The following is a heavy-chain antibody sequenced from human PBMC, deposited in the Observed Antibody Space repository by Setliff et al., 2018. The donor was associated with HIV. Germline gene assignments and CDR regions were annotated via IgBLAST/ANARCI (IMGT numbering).Heavy chain of an antibody. Sequence: PSETLSLTCAVYGGSFSSYYWNWIRQPPGKGLEWIGEINHSGSTKYNPSLKSRVTISVDTSKSQLSLRLTSVTAADTAVYYCAGSGDNGGPYYYYAMDVWGQGTTVTVSS. V-gene: IGHV4-34*01. CDR3: AGSGDNGGPYYYYAMDV. J-gene: IGHJ6*02. D-gene: IGHD4-17*01. CDR2: INHSGST. CDR1: GGSFSSYY.